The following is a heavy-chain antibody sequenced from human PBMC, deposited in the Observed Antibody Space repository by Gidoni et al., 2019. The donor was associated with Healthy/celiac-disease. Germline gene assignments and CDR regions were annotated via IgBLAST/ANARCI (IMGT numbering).Heavy chain of an antibody. Sequence: EVQLVQSGAEVKKPGESLKISCKGSGYSFTSYWIGWVRQMPGKGLEGMGIIYPGDSDTRYSPSFQGQVTISADKSISTAYLQWSSLKASDTAMYYCARRVSTGLVVSAFDIWGQGTMVTVSS. J-gene: IGHJ3*02. V-gene: IGHV5-51*01. CDR1: GYSFTSYW. CDR2: IYPGDSDT. CDR3: ARRVSTGLVVSAFDI. D-gene: IGHD6-19*01.